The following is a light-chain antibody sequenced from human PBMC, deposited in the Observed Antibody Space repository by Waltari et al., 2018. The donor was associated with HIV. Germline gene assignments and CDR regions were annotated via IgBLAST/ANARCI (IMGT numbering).Light chain of an antibody. V-gene: IGKV1-9*01. CDR2: DAS. CDR1: KAISDF. CDR3: QQLHTFPLT. Sequence: DIQLTQSPSFLSASVGDRVTVACRASKAISDFLAWYQQKPGTAPRLLIYDASTLYSGVPSRFRGSGSGTEFTLTISSLQPEDFVSYYCQQLHTFPLTFGGGTKV. J-gene: IGKJ4*01.